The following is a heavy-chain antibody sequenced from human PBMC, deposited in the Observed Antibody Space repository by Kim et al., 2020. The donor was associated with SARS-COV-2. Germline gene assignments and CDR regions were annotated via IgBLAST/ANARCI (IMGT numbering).Heavy chain of an antibody. CDR3: ARVGGGMDV. Sequence: GSTSYAMKFQGRVTMTRDTSTSTVYMELSSLRSEDTAVYYCARVGGGMDVWGQGTTVTVSS. V-gene: IGHV1-46*01. CDR2: GST. J-gene: IGHJ6*02.